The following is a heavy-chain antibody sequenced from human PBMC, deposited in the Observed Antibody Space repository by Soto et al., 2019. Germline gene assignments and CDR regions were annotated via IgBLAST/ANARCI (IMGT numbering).Heavy chain of an antibody. Sequence: GGSLRLSCAASGFTFSSYAMSWVRQAPGKGLEWVSAISGSGGSTYYADSVKGRFTISRDNSKNTLYLQMNSLRAEDTAVYYCAKEYSSSTQGYYYYYGMGVWGQGTTVTVSS. CDR2: ISGSGGST. V-gene: IGHV3-23*01. D-gene: IGHD6-19*01. CDR3: AKEYSSSTQGYYYYYGMGV. J-gene: IGHJ6*02. CDR1: GFTFSSYA.